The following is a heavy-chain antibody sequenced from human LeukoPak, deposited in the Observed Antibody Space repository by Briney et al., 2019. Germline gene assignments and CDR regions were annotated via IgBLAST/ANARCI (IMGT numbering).Heavy chain of an antibody. V-gene: IGHV3-7*03. CDR1: GFTFSSYW. J-gene: IGHJ6*02. CDR3: ARDPYSSTWSYGMVV. CDR2: IKQDGSEE. D-gene: IGHD6-6*01. Sequence: GGSLRLSCAASGFTFSSYWMSWVRQAPGRGLEWVANIKQDGSEEVYVGSVKGRFTISRDNAKNSLFLQMNTLRAEDTAVYYCARDPYSSTWSYGMVVWGQGTTVTVSS.